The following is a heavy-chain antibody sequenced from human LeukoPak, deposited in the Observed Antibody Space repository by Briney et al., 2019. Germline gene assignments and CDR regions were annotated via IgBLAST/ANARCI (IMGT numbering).Heavy chain of an antibody. CDR3: ARGGGGAGFDY. CDR1: GFTFSSYS. CDR2: ISSSSSYI. D-gene: IGHD2-21*01. Sequence: GGSLRLSCAASGFTFSSYSMNWVRQAPGKGLEWVSSISSSSSYIYYADSVRGRFTISRDNAKNSLYLQMNSLRAEDTAVYYCARGGGGAGFDYWGQGTLVTVSS. V-gene: IGHV3-21*01. J-gene: IGHJ4*02.